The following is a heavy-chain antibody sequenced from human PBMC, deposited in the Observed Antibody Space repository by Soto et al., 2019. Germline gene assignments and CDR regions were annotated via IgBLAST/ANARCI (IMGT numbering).Heavy chain of an antibody. V-gene: IGHV1-18*04. CDR1: GYTFTSYG. J-gene: IGHJ6*02. CDR3: ARGYAWYYDILTGYYDGMDV. Sequence: QVQLVQSGAEVKKPGASVKVSCKASGYTFTSYGISWVRQAPGQGREWMGWISAYNGNTNYVQKRQGRVTMTTDTAKGTAYMVLGSLISADTAVYYCARGYAWYYDILTGYYDGMDVWGQGTTVTV. D-gene: IGHD3-9*01. CDR2: ISAYNGNT.